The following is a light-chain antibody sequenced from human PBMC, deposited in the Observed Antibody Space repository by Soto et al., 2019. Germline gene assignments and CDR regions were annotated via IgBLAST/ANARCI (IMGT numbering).Light chain of an antibody. J-gene: IGKJ1*01. CDR1: QSISSW. CDR3: QHYNSYSEA. Sequence: DIQMTQSPSTLSASVGDRVTIXXRASQSISSWLAWYQQKPGKAPKXLIYKASTLKSGVPSRFSGSGSGTEFTLTISSLQPDDFATYYCQHYNSYSEAFGQGTKVDNK. CDR2: KAS. V-gene: IGKV1-5*03.